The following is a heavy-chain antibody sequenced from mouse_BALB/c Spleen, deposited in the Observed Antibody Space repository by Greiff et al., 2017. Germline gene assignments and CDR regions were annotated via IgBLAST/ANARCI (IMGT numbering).Heavy chain of an antibody. J-gene: IGHJ3*01. CDR1: GFTFSDYY. V-gene: IGHV5-4*02. CDR2: ISDGGSYT. CDR3: ARDTGYRYGEAWFAY. D-gene: IGHD2-14*01. Sequence: EVKLMESGGGLVKPGGSLKLSCAASGFTFSDYYMYWVRQTPEKRLEWVATISDGGSYTYYPDSVKGRFTISRDNAKNNLYLQMSSLKSEDTAMYYCARDTGYRYGEAWFAYWGQGTLVTVSA.